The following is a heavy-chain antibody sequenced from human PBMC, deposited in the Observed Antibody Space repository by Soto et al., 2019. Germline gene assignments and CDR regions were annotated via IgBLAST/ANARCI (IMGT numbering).Heavy chain of an antibody. D-gene: IGHD3-9*01. CDR3: ARGRDYDILTGYGSSLGMDV. CDR2: IYYSGST. V-gene: IGHV4-30-4*01. J-gene: IGHJ6*02. CDR1: GGSISSGDYY. Sequence: PSETLSLTCTVSGGSISSGDYYWSWIRQSPGKGLEWIGYIYYSGSTYYNPSLKSRVTISVDTSKNQFSLKLSSVTAADTAVYYCARGRDYDILTGYGSSLGMDVWGQGTTVTVSS.